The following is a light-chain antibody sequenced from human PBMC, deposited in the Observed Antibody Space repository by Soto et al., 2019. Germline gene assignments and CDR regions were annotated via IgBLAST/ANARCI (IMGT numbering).Light chain of an antibody. CDR2: DAS. CDR3: QEYHGSPIT. J-gene: IGKJ5*01. Sequence: IGLAPSLGTPSFSPGDGTTLSFRASQSIRSERLAWYQQKAGQAPRLVIFDASNRASGTPERFSGSGSGTDFTLTIARLEPEDFAVYYCQEYHGSPITFGLGTRLEIK. V-gene: IGKV3-20*01. CDR1: QSIRSER.